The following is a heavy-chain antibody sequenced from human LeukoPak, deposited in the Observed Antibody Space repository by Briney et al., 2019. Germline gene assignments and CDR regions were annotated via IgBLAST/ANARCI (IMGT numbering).Heavy chain of an antibody. CDR2: IGGSAGTT. D-gene: IGHD3-10*01. CDR1: GFTFTNWP. V-gene: IGHV3-23*01. J-gene: IGHJ4*02. CDR3: AKDGYGSGSYAQYFDY. Sequence: GGSLRLSCAASGFTFTNWPMSWVRQAPGKGLEWVSGIGGSAGTTFYPNSVKGRFSISRDNSKNILYLQMNSLRAEDTAVYYCAKDGYGSGSYAQYFDYWDQGILVTVSS.